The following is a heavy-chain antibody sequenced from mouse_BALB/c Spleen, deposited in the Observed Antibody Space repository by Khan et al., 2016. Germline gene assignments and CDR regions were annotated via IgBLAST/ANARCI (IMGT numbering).Heavy chain of an antibody. CDR2: IRSKNNNYAT. V-gene: IGHV10S3*01. CDR1: GFTFNTNA. Sequence: EVQLLETGGGLVQPKGSLKLSCAASGFTFNTNAMNWVRQAPGKGLEWGARIRSKNNNYATYYADSVKDRFTISRDDSQSMLYLQMNNLKTEDTAMYYCVRGADYAPYFDSWGQGTTLTVSS. CDR3: VRGADYAPYFDS. D-gene: IGHD2-4*01. J-gene: IGHJ2*01.